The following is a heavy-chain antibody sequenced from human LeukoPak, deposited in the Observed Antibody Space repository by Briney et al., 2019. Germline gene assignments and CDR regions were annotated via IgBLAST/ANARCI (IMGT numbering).Heavy chain of an antibody. CDR1: GGSISSYY. J-gene: IGHJ4*02. Sequence: SETLSLTCTVSGGSISSYYWSWIRQPPGKGLEWIGYIYYSGSTNYNPSLKSRVTISVDTSKNQFSLKLSSVTAADTAVYYCARYATGPGSFDYWGQGTLVTVSS. CDR3: ARYATGPGSFDY. CDR2: IYYSGST. D-gene: IGHD1-1*01. V-gene: IGHV4-59*01.